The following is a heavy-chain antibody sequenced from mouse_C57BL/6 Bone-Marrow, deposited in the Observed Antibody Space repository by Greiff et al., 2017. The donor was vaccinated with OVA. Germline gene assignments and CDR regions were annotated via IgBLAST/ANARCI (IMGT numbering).Heavy chain of an antibody. V-gene: IGHV7-1*01. J-gene: IGHJ2*01. Sequence: EVMLVESGGGLVQSGRSLRLSCATSGFTFSDFYMEWVRQAPGKGLEWIAASRNKANDYTTEYSASVKGRFIVSRDTSQSILYLQMNALRAEDTAIYYCARDANWGFDYWGQGTTLTVSS. D-gene: IGHD4-1*01. CDR1: GFTFSDFY. CDR2: SRNKANDYTT. CDR3: ARDANWGFDY.